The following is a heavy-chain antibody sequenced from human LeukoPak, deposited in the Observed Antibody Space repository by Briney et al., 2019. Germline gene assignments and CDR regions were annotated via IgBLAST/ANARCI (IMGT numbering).Heavy chain of an antibody. CDR1: GGSFSGYY. Sequence: SETLSLTCAVYGGSFSGYYWSWIRQPPGKGLEWIGEINHSGSTNYNPSLKSRVTISVDTSKNQFSLKLSSVTAADTAVYYCARGLYYYGSGSYYSPPWYYYYGVDVWGKGTTVTVSS. CDR2: INHSGST. V-gene: IGHV4-34*01. J-gene: IGHJ6*04. D-gene: IGHD3-10*01. CDR3: ARGLYYYGSGSYYSPPWYYYYGVDV.